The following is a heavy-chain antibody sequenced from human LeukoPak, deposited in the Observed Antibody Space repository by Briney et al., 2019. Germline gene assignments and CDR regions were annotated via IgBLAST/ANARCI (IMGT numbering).Heavy chain of an antibody. CDR3: ARLAVAYFDY. V-gene: IGHV3-66*04. D-gene: IGHD6-19*01. J-gene: IGHJ4*02. CDR1: GFTVSSNY. CDR2: IYSGGTT. Sequence: GGSLRLSCAASGFTVSSNYMSWVRQAPGRGLEWVSVIYSGGTTYYPDSVKGRFTISRDNSKNTLYLQMNDLRAEDTAVYYCARLAVAYFDYWGQGTLVTVSS.